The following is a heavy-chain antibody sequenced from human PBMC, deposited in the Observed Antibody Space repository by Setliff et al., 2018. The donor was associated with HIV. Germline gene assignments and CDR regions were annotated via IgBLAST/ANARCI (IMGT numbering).Heavy chain of an antibody. CDR1: GGSLSSSSYY. V-gene: IGHV4-39*01. CDR3: ARHVRARWFDP. J-gene: IGHJ5*02. Sequence: LSLTCTVSGGSLSSSSYYWGWIRQPPGEGLEWIGSIDYSGNTYYSPSVNSRVTISVDTSKNQFSLILTSVTAADTAVYYCARHVRARWFDPWGQGTLVTVSS. CDR2: IDYSGNT.